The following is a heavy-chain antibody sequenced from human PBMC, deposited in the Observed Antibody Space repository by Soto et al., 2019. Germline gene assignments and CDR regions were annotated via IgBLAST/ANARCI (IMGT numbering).Heavy chain of an antibody. J-gene: IGHJ4*02. CDR1: GFTFSSYG. Sequence: QVQLVESGGGVVQPGRSLRLSCAASGFTFSSYGMHWVRQAPGKGLEWVAVISYDGSNKYYADSVKGRFTISRDNSKNTLYLQMNSLRAEDTAVYYCAKDPDYYDRSGYYDYWGQGTLVTVSS. CDR2: ISYDGSNK. V-gene: IGHV3-30*18. CDR3: AKDPDYYDRSGYYDY. D-gene: IGHD3-22*01.